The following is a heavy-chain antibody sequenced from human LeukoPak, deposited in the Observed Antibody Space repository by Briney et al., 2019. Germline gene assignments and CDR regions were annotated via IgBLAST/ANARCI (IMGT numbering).Heavy chain of an antibody. Sequence: GGSLRLSCAASGFTFSNYDMNWVRQTPGRGLEWISYISSSSTIYYADSVKGRFTISRDNAKNSLYLQMNSLRDEDTAMYYCARDLGHWGQGTLVTVSS. CDR3: ARDLGH. CDR2: ISSSSTI. CDR1: GFTFSNYD. J-gene: IGHJ1*01. V-gene: IGHV3-48*02.